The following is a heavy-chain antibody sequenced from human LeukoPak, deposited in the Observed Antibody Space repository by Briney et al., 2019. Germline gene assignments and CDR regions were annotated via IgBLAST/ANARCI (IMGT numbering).Heavy chain of an antibody. CDR2: IYHSGST. D-gene: IGHD3-10*01. CDR1: GGSISSSNW. J-gene: IGHJ5*02. CDR3: ASSPSSHYYGSGSYPNWFDP. V-gene: IGHV4-4*02. Sequence: PSQTLSLTCAVSGGSISSSNWWSWVRQPPGKGLEWIGEIYHSGSTNYNPSLKSRVTISVDKSKNQFSLKLSSVTVADTAVYYCASSPSSHYYGSGSYPNWFDPWGQGTLVTVSS.